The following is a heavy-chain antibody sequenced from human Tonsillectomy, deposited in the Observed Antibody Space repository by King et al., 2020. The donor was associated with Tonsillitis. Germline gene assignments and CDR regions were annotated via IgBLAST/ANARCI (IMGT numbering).Heavy chain of an antibody. V-gene: IGHV3-23*04. Sequence: VQLVESGGGLVQPGGSLRLSCAASGVTFSSYAMSWVRQAPGEGLGWVSGISGSGGSPYYADSVKGRFTISRDNSKNTLYLQMNSLRAEDTAVYYCAKERVYGSLDYWGQGTLVTVSS. CDR3: AKERVYGSLDY. J-gene: IGHJ4*02. CDR2: ISGSGGSP. CDR1: GVTFSSYA. D-gene: IGHD4-17*01.